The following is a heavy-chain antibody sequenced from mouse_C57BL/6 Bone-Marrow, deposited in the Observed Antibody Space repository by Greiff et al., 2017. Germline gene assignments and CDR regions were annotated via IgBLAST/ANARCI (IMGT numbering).Heavy chain of an antibody. CDR3: ARHGCMDY. J-gene: IGHJ4*01. CDR1: GYTFTTYG. Sequence: VQVVESGAELARPGASVKLSCKASGYTFTTYGIRWVTQRTGPGLEWIGGIYPRSGNTSYYEKFKGKDTLTADKSCSTAYMELRCLTSEDAAVYFCARHGCMDYWGQGTSVTVSS. CDR2: IYPRSGNT. V-gene: IGHV1-81*01.